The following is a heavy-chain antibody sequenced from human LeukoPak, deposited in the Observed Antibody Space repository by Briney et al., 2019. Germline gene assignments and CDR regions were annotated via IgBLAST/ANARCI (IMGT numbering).Heavy chain of an antibody. CDR1: GYRFTNYW. J-gene: IGHJ5*02. Sequence: GESLKISCKGSGYRFTNYWIAWVRHMPGKGLEWMGIIYPGDSDIRYSPSFQGQVTISADKSISTAYLQWSSLKASDTAMYYCAGQEYCSGGSCYTWFDPWGQGTLVTVSS. CDR3: AGQEYCSGGSCYTWFDP. V-gene: IGHV5-51*01. D-gene: IGHD2-15*01. CDR2: IYPGDSDI.